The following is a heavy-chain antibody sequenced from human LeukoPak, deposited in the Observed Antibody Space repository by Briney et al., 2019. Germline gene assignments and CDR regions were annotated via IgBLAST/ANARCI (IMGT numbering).Heavy chain of an antibody. CDR1: GYTFTTYA. D-gene: IGHD5-12*01. CDR3: ERDIGNGYSGYGVH. V-gene: IGHV1-3*01. CDR2: INAGSGNT. Sequence: ASVKVSCKASGYTFTTYALHWVRQAPGQTLEWLGWINAGSGNTKYSQRFQGRVTIIRDTSASTAYMELSSLRSEDTAVYYCERDIGNGYSGYGVHWGQGTLVTVSS. J-gene: IGHJ4*02.